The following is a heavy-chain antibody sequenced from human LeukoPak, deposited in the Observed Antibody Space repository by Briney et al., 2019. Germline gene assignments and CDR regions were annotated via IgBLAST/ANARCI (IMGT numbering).Heavy chain of an antibody. CDR1: GGTFSSYA. CDR2: IIPIFGTA. D-gene: IGHD2-2*01. Sequence: SVKVSCKASGGTFSSYAISWVRQARGQGLEWMGGIIPIFGTANYAQKFQGRVTITADKSTSTAYMELSSLRSEDTAVYYCARLRYCSSTSCYAGMRGYFDYWGQGTLVTVSS. CDR3: ARLRYCSSTSCYAGMRGYFDY. V-gene: IGHV1-69*06. J-gene: IGHJ4*02.